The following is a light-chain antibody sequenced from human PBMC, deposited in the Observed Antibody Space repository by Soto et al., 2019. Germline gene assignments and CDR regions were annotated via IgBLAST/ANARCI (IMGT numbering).Light chain of an antibody. J-gene: IGKJ5*01. V-gene: IGKV1-5*03. CDR1: QSISSW. Sequence: DIQMTQSPSTLSASVGDRVTITCRASQSISSWLAWYQRKPGKAPKLLIYKASSLESGVPSRFSGSGSGTEFTLTISSLQPDDFATYYCQKFNTAPLTFGQGTRLEIK. CDR2: KAS. CDR3: QKFNTAPLT.